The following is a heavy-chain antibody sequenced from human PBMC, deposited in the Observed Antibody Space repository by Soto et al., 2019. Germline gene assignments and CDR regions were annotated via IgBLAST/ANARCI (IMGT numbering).Heavy chain of an antibody. Sequence: GESLKISCKGSGYNFASHWISWVRQMPGKGLEWMGRIDPSGSYTNYSPSFQGHVTISADASIKSAYLQWSSLKASDTAMYFCTREEYNWNWFDPWGQGTLVTVSS. J-gene: IGHJ5*01. CDR2: IDPSGSYT. CDR3: TREEYNWNWFDP. D-gene: IGHD1-1*01. CDR1: GYNFASHW. V-gene: IGHV5-10-1*01.